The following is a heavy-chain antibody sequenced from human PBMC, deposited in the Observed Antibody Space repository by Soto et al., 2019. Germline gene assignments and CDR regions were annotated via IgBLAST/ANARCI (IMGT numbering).Heavy chain of an antibody. J-gene: IGHJ5*02. CDR1: CCSSSSCNSYS. Sequence: PSDTLALTCSFSCCSSSSCNSYSWSWIRQPPGKGLEWIGSISHTGSTSYNPSLKGRVTMSVDKSKNHFSLKLSSVTAADMAVYYCARAVAPYLGTWFDPWGQGTLVTVSS. D-gene: IGHD3-16*01. CDR3: ARAVAPYLGTWFDP. V-gene: IGHV4-30-2*01. CDR2: ISHTGST.